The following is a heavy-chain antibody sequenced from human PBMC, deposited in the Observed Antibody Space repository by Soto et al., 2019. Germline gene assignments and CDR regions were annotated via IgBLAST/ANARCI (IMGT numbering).Heavy chain of an antibody. V-gene: IGHV4-30-2*01. CDR2: INHSGST. CDR3: ARGHYRYAMDV. Sequence: KTSETLSLTCDVSGGSISTGVYSWNWIRQPPGKGLEWVGYINHSGSTYDNPSLKSRVTMSVNRSKNQFSLNLTSVTAADTAVYFCARGHYRYAMDVWGQGTTVTAP. CDR1: GGSISTGVYS. J-gene: IGHJ6*02.